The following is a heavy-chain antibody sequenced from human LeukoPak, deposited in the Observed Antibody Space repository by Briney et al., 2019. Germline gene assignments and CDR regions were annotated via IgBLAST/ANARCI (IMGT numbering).Heavy chain of an antibody. CDR1: GGSISSYY. Sequence: SETLSLTCTVSGGSISSYYWSWIRQPPGKGLEWIGYIYYSGSTNYNPSLKSRVTISVDTSKNQFSLKLSSVPAADTAVYYCARGGYSYGGNWFDPWGQGPLVTVSS. D-gene: IGHD5-18*01. J-gene: IGHJ5*02. CDR2: IYYSGST. CDR3: ARGGYSYGGNWFDP. V-gene: IGHV4-59*01.